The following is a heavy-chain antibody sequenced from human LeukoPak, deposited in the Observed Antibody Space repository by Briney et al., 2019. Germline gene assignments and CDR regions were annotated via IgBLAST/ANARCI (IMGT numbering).Heavy chain of an antibody. V-gene: IGHV3-23*01. CDR1: GFTFSSYA. CDR2: ISGSGGST. CDR3: AKSMSLYFYDSSGYYFDY. D-gene: IGHD3-22*01. J-gene: IGHJ4*02. Sequence: GGSLRLSCAASGFTFSSYAMSWVRQAPGKGLEWVSAISGSGGSTYYADSVKGRFTISRDNSKNTLYLQMNSLRAEDTAVYYCAKSMSLYFYDSSGYYFDYWGQGTLVTVSS.